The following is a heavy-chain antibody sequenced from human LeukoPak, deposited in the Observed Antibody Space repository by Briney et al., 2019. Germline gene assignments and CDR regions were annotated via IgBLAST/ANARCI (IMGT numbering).Heavy chain of an antibody. Sequence: SETLSLTCAVYGGSFSGYYWSWIRQPPGKGLEWIGEINHSGSTNYNPSLKSRVTISVDTSKNQFSLKLSSVTAADTAVYYCARDFYGGNSDAFDIWGQGTMVTVSS. CDR1: GGSFSGYY. CDR3: ARDFYGGNSDAFDI. D-gene: IGHD4-23*01. CDR2: INHSGST. V-gene: IGHV4-34*01. J-gene: IGHJ3*02.